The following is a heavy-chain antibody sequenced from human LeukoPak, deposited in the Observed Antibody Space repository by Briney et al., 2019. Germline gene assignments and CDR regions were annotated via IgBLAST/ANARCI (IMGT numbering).Heavy chain of an antibody. CDR1: GYMFINFF. CDR3: AREIRAFDV. J-gene: IGHJ3*01. Sequence: ASVKVSRKASGYMFINFFIHWVRQAPGQGLEWMGWINPDNGGTKYAQKFQGRVTMTRDTSINTAYMELHALVSDDTAVYFCAREIRAFDVWGQGSLVTVSS. V-gene: IGHV1-2*02. CDR2: INPDNGGT.